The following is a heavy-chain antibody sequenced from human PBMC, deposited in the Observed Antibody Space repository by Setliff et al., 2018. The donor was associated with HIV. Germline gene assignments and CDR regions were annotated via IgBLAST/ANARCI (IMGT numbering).Heavy chain of an antibody. CDR1: GGSLISGGYY. D-gene: IGHD4-4*01. V-gene: IGHV4-31*03. CDR3: ARDLTSNSNCFEP. Sequence: KTSETLSLTCSVSGGSLISGGYYWSWIRQHPGKGPEWIGYVYYTGKTYYNPSLESRISMSVDTSKNQFSLKLTSVTAADTAIYYCARDLTSNSNCFEPWGQGTQVTVSS. J-gene: IGHJ5*02. CDR2: VYYTGKT.